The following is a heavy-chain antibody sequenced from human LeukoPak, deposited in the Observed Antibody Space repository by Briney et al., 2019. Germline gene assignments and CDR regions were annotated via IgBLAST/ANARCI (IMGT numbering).Heavy chain of an antibody. D-gene: IGHD4-17*01. CDR1: GGSISSSSYY. Sequence: SETLSLTCTVSGGSISSSSYYWGWIRRPPGKGLEWIGSIYYSGSTHYNPSLKSRVTISVDTSKNQFSLKLSSVTAADTAVYYCARDTPYGDYGGVYWGQGTLVTVSS. V-gene: IGHV4-39*07. CDR2: IYYSGST. CDR3: ARDTPYGDYGGVY. J-gene: IGHJ4*02.